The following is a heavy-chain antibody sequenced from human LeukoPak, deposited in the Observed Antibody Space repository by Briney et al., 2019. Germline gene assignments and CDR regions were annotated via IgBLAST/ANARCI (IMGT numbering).Heavy chain of an antibody. J-gene: IGHJ4*02. V-gene: IGHV3-30-3*01. CDR3: ARDPDYYDSSGYLY. CDR1: GFTFSSYA. D-gene: IGHD3-22*01. Sequence: QPGRSLRLSCAASGFTFSSYAMHWVRQAPGKGLEWVAVISYDGSNKYYAVSVKGRFTISRDNSKNPLYLQINSLRAEDTAVYYCARDPDYYDSSGYLYWGQGTLVTVSS. CDR2: ISYDGSNK.